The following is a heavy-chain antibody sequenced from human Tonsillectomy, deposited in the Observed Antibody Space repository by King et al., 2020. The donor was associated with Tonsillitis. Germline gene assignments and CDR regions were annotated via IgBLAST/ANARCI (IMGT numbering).Heavy chain of an antibody. D-gene: IGHD4-11*01. CDR1: GGSFSGYY. J-gene: IGHJ4*02. CDR2: INHIGSP. CDR3: ARGRGLTTSFYFDY. V-gene: IGHV4-34*01. Sequence: VQLQQWGAGLFKPSETLSLTCAVYGGSFSGYYWGWIRHPPGKGLGWIGEINHIGSPNYNPSLKSRVTISVDTSKNQVSLKLSSVTAADTAVYYCARGRGLTTSFYFDYWGQGTLVSVSS.